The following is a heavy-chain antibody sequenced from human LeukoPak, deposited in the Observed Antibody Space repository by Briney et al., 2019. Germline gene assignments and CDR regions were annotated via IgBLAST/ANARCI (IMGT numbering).Heavy chain of an antibody. D-gene: IGHD2-15*01. J-gene: IGHJ4*02. CDR3: ARTSGGGWPYYFDY. Sequence: GGSLRLSCAASGFTFRTYSMHWVRQAPGKGLEWVAVIWYDGSNKYYADSVKGRFTISRDNSKNTLYLQMNSLRAEDTAVYYCARTSGGGWPYYFDYWGQGTLVTVSS. CDR1: GFTFRTYS. V-gene: IGHV3-33*08. CDR2: IWYDGSNK.